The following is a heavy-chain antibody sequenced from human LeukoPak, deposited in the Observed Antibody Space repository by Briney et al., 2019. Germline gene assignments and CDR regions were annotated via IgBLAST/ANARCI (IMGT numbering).Heavy chain of an antibody. CDR3: ARGYAWGDY. CDR2: INGDGSST. CDR1: GFIFSSYW. V-gene: IGHV3-74*01. D-gene: IGHD3-16*01. J-gene: IGHJ4*02. Sequence: GGSLRLSCAASGFIFSSYWMHWVRQAPGKGLVWVSRINGDGSSTTYADSVKGRFTISRDNAKNTLYLQMNSLRAEDTAVYYCARGYAWGDYWGQGTLVTVSS.